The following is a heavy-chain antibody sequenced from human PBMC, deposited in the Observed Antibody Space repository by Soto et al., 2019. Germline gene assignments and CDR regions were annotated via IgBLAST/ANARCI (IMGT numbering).Heavy chain of an antibody. CDR3: AIALGYSGYAGMDV. CDR1: GYTFTIYG. Sequence: QVQLVQSGGEVKKPGASVKVSCKASGYTFTIYGINWVRQAPGQGLEWMGWISPDNGNTNSAQKLPGRVTRTTDTSTSTTYMELRRRRSDDTAVYYCAIALGYSGYAGMDVWGQGTTVTVSS. V-gene: IGHV1-18*01. D-gene: IGHD5-12*01. CDR2: ISPDNGNT. J-gene: IGHJ6*02.